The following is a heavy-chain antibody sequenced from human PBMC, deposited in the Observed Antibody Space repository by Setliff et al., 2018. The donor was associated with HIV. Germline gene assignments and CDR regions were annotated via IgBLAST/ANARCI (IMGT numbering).Heavy chain of an antibody. CDR1: GFTFMNYA. V-gene: IGHV3-23*01. J-gene: IGHJ1*01. D-gene: IGHD2-15*01. CDR2: ISGSGGNT. Sequence: GGSLRLSCAASGFTFMNYAMSWVRQAPGKGLAWVSTISGSGGNTYYADSVKGRFTISRDNSNNMLFLQMNSLRTEDTAVYYCARSGGDCSGISCYSKYFQHWGQGTQVTVSS. CDR3: ARSGGDCSGISCYSKYFQH.